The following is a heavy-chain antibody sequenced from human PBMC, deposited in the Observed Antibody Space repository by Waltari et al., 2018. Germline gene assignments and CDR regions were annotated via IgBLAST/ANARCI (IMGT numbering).Heavy chain of an antibody. D-gene: IGHD1-26*01. V-gene: IGHV3-7*04. CDR2: IKHDGSEK. Sequence: EVQLVESGGGLVQPGGSLRLSCAASGFTFSSYWMTWVRQAPGKGLEWVANIKHDGSEKYYVDSVKGRFTISRDNAKNSLFLQMNSLRAEDTAVNYCAREGGNYGYWGQGTLVTVSS. CDR1: GFTFSSYW. J-gene: IGHJ4*02. CDR3: AREGGNYGY.